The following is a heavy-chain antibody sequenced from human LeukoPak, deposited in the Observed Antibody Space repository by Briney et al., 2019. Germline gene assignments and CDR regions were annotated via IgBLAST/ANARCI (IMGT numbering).Heavy chain of an antibody. CDR1: GGTFPRYA. D-gene: IGHD2-8*01. CDR2: FNTYNGNT. CDR3: TRGGGVGFQCMVEEQPFHY. J-gene: IGHJ4*02. Sequence: ASVKLSRKPSGGTFPRYAINWVTHPPGQGLEWLRWFNTYNGNTTYAQTHQARLPMPTDHLPHTAYLELRGLTSDDTAVYSCTRGGGVGFQCMVEEQPFHYWGQGTLVTVSS. V-gene: IGHV1-18*01.